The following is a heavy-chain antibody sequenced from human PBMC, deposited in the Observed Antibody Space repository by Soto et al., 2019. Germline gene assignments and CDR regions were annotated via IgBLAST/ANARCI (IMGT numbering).Heavy chain of an antibody. CDR2: IVVGSGNT. J-gene: IGHJ6*02. D-gene: IGHD2-2*01. CDR3: AAGTSGPATETLYYYYYGMDV. Sequence: SVKVSCKASGFTFTSSAVQWVRQARGQSLEWIGWIVVGSGNTNYAQKFQERDTITRDMSTSTAYMELSSLRSEDTAVYYCAAGTSGPATETLYYYYYGMDVWGQGTTVTVSS. V-gene: IGHV1-58*01. CDR1: GFTFTSSA.